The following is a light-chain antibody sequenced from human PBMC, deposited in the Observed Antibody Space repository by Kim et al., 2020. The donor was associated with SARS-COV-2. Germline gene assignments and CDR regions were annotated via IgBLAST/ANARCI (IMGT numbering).Light chain of an antibody. Sequence: EIVMTQSPATLSVSPGERVTLSCRASQSVSSNLAWYQQKPGQAPRLLIYGAPTRATGIPARFSGSGSGTEFTLTISSLQSEDFAVYYCQQYNNWPPLTFGGGTKVDIK. V-gene: IGKV3-15*01. CDR2: GAP. J-gene: IGKJ4*01. CDR1: QSVSSN. CDR3: QQYNNWPPLT.